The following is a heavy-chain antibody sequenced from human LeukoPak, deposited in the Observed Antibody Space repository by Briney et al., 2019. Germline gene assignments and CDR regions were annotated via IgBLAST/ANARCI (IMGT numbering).Heavy chain of an antibody. CDR3: AKDWASGPIDSFDI. Sequence: GGSLRLSCAASGFTFSSYAMSWVRQSPGKGLEWVSAISTNGGGTYYADSVEGRFTISRDNSKNTLYLQMNSLRAEDTAVYYCAKDWASGPIDSFDIWGQGTMVTVSS. CDR1: GFTFSSYA. J-gene: IGHJ3*02. D-gene: IGHD6-19*01. CDR2: ISTNGGGT. V-gene: IGHV3-23*01.